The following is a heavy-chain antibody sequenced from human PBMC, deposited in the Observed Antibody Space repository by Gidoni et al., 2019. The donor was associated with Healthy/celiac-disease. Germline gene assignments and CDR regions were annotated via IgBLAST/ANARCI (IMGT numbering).Heavy chain of an antibody. CDR1: GFTFSSYG. V-gene: IGHV3-30*18. CDR3: AKDSRYCSGGSCYRGLLDY. J-gene: IGHJ4*02. Sequence: QVQLVESGGGVVQPGRSLRLSCAASGFTFSSYGMHWVRQAPGKGLGWGAVISYDGSNKYYADSVKGRFTISRDNSKNTLYLQMNSLRAEDTAVYYCAKDSRYCSGGSCYRGLLDYWGQGTLVTVSS. D-gene: IGHD2-15*01. CDR2: ISYDGSNK.